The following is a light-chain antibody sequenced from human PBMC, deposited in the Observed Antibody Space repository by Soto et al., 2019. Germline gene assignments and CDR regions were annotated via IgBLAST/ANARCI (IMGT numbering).Light chain of an antibody. J-gene: IGKJ5*01. CDR3: KQSYSIYT. CDR2: AAS. Sequence: QMTQSPSSLSASVGDRDTITCRASQSISSYLNWYQQKPRKAPKLLIYAASSLQSGVPSRFSGSGSGTDFTLTISRLQPDDFATSSCKQSYSIYTLDPGTRLEI. V-gene: IGKV1-39*01. CDR1: QSISSY.